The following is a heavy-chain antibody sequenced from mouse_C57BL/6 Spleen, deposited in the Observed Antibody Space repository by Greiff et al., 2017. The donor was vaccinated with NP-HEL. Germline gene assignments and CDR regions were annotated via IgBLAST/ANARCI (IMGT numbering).Heavy chain of an antibody. D-gene: IGHD2-2*01. V-gene: IGHV2-2*01. CDR3: ANMVTTGNYYAMGY. Sequence: QVQLQQSGPGLVQPSQSLSITCTVSGFSLTSYGVHWVRQSPGKGLEWLGVIWRGGSTAYNAAFISRLSISKDNSKSQVFFKMNSLQADDTAIYYCANMVTTGNYYAMGYWGQGASVTVSS. CDR1: GFSLTSYG. CDR2: IWRGGST. J-gene: IGHJ4*01.